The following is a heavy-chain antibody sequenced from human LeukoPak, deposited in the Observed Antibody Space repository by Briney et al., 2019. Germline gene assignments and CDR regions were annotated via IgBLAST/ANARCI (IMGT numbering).Heavy chain of an antibody. D-gene: IGHD3-22*01. V-gene: IGHV1-18*01. CDR1: GYTFSSYG. CDR2: ISAYDGNT. J-gene: IGHJ5*02. Sequence: ASVKVSCKASGYTFSSYGISWVRQAPGQGLEWMGWISAYDGNTNYAQKLQGRVTMTTDTSTSTAYMELRSLRSDDTAVYYCARDLDYYDSSGSGWFDPWGQGTLVTVSS. CDR3: ARDLDYYDSSGSGWFDP.